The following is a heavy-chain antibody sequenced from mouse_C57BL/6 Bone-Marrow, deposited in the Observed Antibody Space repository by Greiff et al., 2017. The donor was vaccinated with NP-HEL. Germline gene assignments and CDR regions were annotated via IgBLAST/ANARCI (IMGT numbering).Heavy chain of an antibody. CDR3: ARRTGGY. J-gene: IGHJ2*01. CDR2: IHPNSVST. Sequence: QVPLHPPFPSLLQPCASVTFSFPASCYSFPSYCLLLLQPCPGQGLAWICMIHPNSVSTNYNEKFKSKATLTVDKSSSTAYMQLSSLTSEDSAVYYCARRTGGYWGQGTTLTVSS. CDR1: CYSFPSYC. V-gene: IGHV1-64*01.